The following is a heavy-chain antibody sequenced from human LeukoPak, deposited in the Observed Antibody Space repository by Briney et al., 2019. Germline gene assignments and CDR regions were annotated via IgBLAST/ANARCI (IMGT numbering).Heavy chain of an antibody. Sequence: PSETLSLTCAVYGGSFSGYYWSWIRQPPGKGLEWIGEINHSGSTNYNPSLKSRVTISVDTSKNQFSLKLSSVTAADTAVYYCARGPHNNIVVVPAAIRFFDYWGQGTLVTVSS. V-gene: IGHV4-34*01. CDR1: GGSFSGYY. J-gene: IGHJ4*02. CDR2: INHSGST. CDR3: ARGPHNNIVVVPAAIRFFDY. D-gene: IGHD2-2*02.